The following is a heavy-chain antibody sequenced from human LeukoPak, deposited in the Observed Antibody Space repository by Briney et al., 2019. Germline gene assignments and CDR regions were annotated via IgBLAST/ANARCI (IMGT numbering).Heavy chain of an antibody. D-gene: IGHD6-13*01. CDR1: GYTFTGYY. V-gene: IGHV1-2*02. J-gene: IGHJ4*02. CDR2: INPNSGGT. Sequence: ASVKVSCKASGYTFTGYYMHWVRQAPGQGLEWMGWINPNSGGTNYAQKFQGRVTMTRDTSISTAYMELSRLRSDDTAVYYCARAASRIAAADYYFDYRGQGTLVTVSS. CDR3: ARAASRIAAADYYFDY.